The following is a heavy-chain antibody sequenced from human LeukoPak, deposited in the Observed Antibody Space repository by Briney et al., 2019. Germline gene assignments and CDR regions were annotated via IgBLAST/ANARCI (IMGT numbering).Heavy chain of an antibody. CDR3: AKRDDSGGNLVDL. CDR1: GGSIRSGSHY. Sequence: SETLSLTCTVSGGSIRSGSHYWPWIRQPPGKGLEWIGSICYSGSTYYNPSLENRVTISIDTSKNNFSLKLSSLSAADTSVYYCAKRDDSGGNLVDLWGQGTLVTVS. V-gene: IGHV4-39*02. CDR2: ICYSGST. J-gene: IGHJ4*02. D-gene: IGHD3-22*01.